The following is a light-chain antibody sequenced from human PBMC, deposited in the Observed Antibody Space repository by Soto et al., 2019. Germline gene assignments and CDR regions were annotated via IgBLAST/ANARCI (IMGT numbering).Light chain of an antibody. J-gene: IGKJ2*03. CDR2: DAS. Sequence: DIQLTQSPSTLSASVGDRVTITCRASQSIDRWLAWYQQKLGKAPELLIYDASSLEPGVPSRFSGSGSGTEFTLTIISLQPDDFATYFCQQYNHYYSFGQGTKLEIK. CDR3: QQYNHYYS. V-gene: IGKV1-5*01. CDR1: QSIDRW.